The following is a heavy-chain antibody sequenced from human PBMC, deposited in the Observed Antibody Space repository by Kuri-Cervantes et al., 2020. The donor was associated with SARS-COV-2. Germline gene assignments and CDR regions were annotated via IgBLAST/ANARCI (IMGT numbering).Heavy chain of an antibody. CDR2: IYHSGST. D-gene: IGHD6-19*01. J-gene: IGHJ4*02. V-gene: IGHV4-39*01. CDR3: ARYSRLVDFDF. CDR1: DGSISSGSYY. Sequence: SSTVSDGSISSGSYYWGWIRQHPEKGLEWIWSIYHSGSTHYKPPHKSRVTISIDTSKNQFYLKLRSVTAADTAVCCRARYSRLVDFDFWGQGTLVTVSS.